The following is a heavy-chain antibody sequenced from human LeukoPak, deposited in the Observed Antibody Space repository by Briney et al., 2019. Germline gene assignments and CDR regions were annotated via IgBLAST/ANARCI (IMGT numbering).Heavy chain of an antibody. D-gene: IGHD2-2*01. V-gene: IGHV4-39*07. CDR3: ARDRSNRSRQPRRPRNDAFDI. J-gene: IGHJ3*02. CDR1: GGSISSSSYY. CDR2: FFYSGST. Sequence: SETLSLTCTVSGGSISSSSYYWGWIRQPPGKGLEWIGSFFYSGSTYYNPSLKSRVTISVDTSKNQFSLKLSSVTAADTAVYYCARDRSNRSRQPRRPRNDAFDIWGQGTMVTVSS.